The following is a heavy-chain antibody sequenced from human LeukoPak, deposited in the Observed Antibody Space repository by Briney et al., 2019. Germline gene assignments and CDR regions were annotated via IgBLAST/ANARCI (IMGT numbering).Heavy chain of an antibody. J-gene: IGHJ4*02. D-gene: IGHD3-16*02. CDR3: ATDIVMITFGGVIVQEKNFDY. CDR1: GYTLTELS. CDR2: FDPEDGET. Sequence: ASVKVSCKVSGYTLTELSMHWVRQAPGKGLGWMGGFDPEDGETIYVQKFQGRVTMTEDTSTDTAYMELSSLRSEDTAVYYCATDIVMITFGGVIVQEKNFDYWGQGTLVTVSS. V-gene: IGHV1-24*01.